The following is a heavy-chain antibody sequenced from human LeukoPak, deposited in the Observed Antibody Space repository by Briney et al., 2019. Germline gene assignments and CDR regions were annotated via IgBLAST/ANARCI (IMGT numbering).Heavy chain of an antibody. CDR3: SRGDSSGWYYFDY. J-gene: IGHJ4*02. Sequence: PSETLSLTCTVSGGSISSGIQYWSWIRQPAGKGLEWIGRIYTSGSTNFNPSLKSRVTISVDTSKNQFSLKLSSVTAADTAVYYCSRGDSSGWYYFDYWGQGTLVTVSS. D-gene: IGHD6-19*01. CDR2: IYTSGST. CDR1: GGSISSGIQY. V-gene: IGHV4-61*02.